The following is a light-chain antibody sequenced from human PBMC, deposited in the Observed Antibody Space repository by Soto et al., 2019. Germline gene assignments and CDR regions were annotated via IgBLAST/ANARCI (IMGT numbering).Light chain of an antibody. CDR2: GNS. V-gene: IGLV1-40*01. J-gene: IGLJ3*02. CDR3: QSYYSSLSGWV. Sequence: QSVLTQPPSVSGAPGQRVTISCTGSSSNIGAGYDVNWYQQLPGTAPKLLIYGNSNRPSGVPDRFSGSKSGTSASLAITGLQAEDEADYYCQSYYSSLSGWVFGGGTKLTVL. CDR1: SSNIGAGYD.